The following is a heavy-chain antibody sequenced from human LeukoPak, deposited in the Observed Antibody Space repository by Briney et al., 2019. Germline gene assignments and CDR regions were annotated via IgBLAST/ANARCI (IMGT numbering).Heavy chain of an antibody. Sequence: PSETLSLTCTVSGGSISSSSYYWGWIRQPPGKGLEWIGSIYYSGSTYYNPSLKSRVTISVDTSKNQFSLKLSSVTAADTAVYYCASSPSSSWYWFDPWGQGTLVTVSS. V-gene: IGHV4-39*07. D-gene: IGHD6-13*01. CDR1: GGSISSSSYY. CDR2: IYYSGST. CDR3: ASSPSSSWYWFDP. J-gene: IGHJ5*02.